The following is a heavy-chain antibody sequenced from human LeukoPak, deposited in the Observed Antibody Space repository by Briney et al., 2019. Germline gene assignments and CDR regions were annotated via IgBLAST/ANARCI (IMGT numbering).Heavy chain of an antibody. D-gene: IGHD6-13*01. V-gene: IGHV5-51*01. CDR2: IYPGDSDT. J-gene: IGHJ5*02. CDR1: GYSFTSYW. Sequence: PGESLKISCKGSGYSFTSYWIGWVRQMPGKGLEWTGIIYPGDSDTRYSPSFQGQVTISADKSISTAYLQWSSLKASDTAMYYCARLGPGYSSSWYAFDPWGQGTLVTVSS. CDR3: ARLGPGYSSSWYAFDP.